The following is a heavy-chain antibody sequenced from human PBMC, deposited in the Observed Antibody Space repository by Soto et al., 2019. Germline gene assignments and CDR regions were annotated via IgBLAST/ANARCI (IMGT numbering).Heavy chain of an antibody. CDR3: ARGPEDSDVPRLDY. CDR2: INLRGGTT. D-gene: IGHD2-21*02. CDR1: GYNFNQYY. J-gene: IGHJ4*02. V-gene: IGHV1-46*02. Sequence: QVQLLQSGAEVRKPGASVRLSCETSGYNFNQYYIHWVRQAPGQGMEWMGIINLRGGTTEYAHKFRGRVTVTGDTSTKTAYMELRSLRSEDTAMYFCARGPEDSDVPRLDYWGQGTLVTVSS.